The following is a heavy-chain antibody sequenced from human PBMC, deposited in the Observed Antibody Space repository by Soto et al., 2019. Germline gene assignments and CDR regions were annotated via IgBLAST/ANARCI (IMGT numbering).Heavy chain of an antibody. CDR2: IYYSGST. D-gene: IGHD6-19*01. J-gene: IGHJ6*02. CDR3: ARLKQWLASTQKNYYYYYGMDV. CDR1: GGSISSSSYY. V-gene: IGHV4-39*01. Sequence: NPSETLSLTCTVSGGSISSSSYYWGWIRQPPGKGLEWIGSIYYSGSTYYNPSLKSRVTISVDTSKNPFSLKLSSVTAADTAVYYCARLKQWLASTQKNYYYYYGMDVWGQGTTVTVSS.